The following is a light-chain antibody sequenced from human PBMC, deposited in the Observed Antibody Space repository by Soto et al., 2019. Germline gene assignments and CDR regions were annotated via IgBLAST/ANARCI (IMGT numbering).Light chain of an antibody. CDR2: GAS. CDR3: QHYDSLPIT. Sequence: EIVLTQSPGTLSLSPGGRATLSCRASQSVSNNYLAWYQQKPGRAPRLLIYGASNRATGIPDRFSGSGSGTDFTLTISRLEPEDFAVYYCQHYDSLPITFGQGTRLEIK. J-gene: IGKJ5*01. CDR1: QSVSNNY. V-gene: IGKV3-20*01.